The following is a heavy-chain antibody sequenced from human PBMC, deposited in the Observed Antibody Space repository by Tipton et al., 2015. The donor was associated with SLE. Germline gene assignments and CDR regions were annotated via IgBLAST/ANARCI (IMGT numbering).Heavy chain of an antibody. Sequence: GSLRLSCTVSGGSISSYYWSWIRQPPGKGLEWIGYIYYSGSTNYNPSLKSRVTISVDTSKNQFSLKLSSVTAADTAVYYCARRGGDAFDIWGQGTMVTVSS. CDR2: IYYSGST. CDR3: ARRGGDAFDI. CDR1: GGSISSYY. D-gene: IGHD6-25*01. V-gene: IGHV4-59*01. J-gene: IGHJ3*02.